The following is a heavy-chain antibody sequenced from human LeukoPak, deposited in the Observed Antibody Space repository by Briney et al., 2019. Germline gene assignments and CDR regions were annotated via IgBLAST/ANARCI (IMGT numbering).Heavy chain of an antibody. Sequence: ASVKVSCKASGYTFTGYYMHWVRQATGQGLEWMGWMNPNSGNTGYAQKFQGRVTMTRNTSISTAYMELSSLRSEDTAVYYCARDNGGTAMAYYYYYYMDAWGKGTTVTISS. V-gene: IGHV1-8*02. CDR2: MNPNSGNT. J-gene: IGHJ6*03. CDR1: GYTFTGYY. D-gene: IGHD5-18*01. CDR3: ARDNGGTAMAYYYYYYMDA.